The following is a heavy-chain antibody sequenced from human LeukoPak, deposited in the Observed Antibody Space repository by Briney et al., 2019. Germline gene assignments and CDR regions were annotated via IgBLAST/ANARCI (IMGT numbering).Heavy chain of an antibody. D-gene: IGHD3-10*01. V-gene: IGHV3-21*01. CDR2: ISGSSSYI. CDR3: ARGGYYYGSGSYVGN. J-gene: IGHJ4*02. Sequence: PGGSLRLSCAASGFTFSSYNMNWVRQAPGKGLEWVSSISGSSSYIFYADSVKGRFTISRDNAKNSLYLQMNSLRAEDTAVFYCARGGYYYGSGSYVGNWGQGTLVTVSS. CDR1: GFTFSSYN.